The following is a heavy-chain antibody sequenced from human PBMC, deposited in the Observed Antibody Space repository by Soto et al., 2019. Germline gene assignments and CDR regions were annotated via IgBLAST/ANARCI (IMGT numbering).Heavy chain of an antibody. CDR1: GFTFSSYG. CDR2: ISYDGSNK. J-gene: IGHJ6*02. CDR3: AKDLSGQTPNYDILTGYYLRGYGMDV. V-gene: IGHV3-30*18. Sequence: EGSLRLSCAASGFTFSSYGMHWVRQAPGKGLEWVAVISYDGSNKYYADSVKGRFTISRDNSKNTLYLQMNSLRAEDTAVYYCAKDLSGQTPNYDILTGYYLRGYGMDVWGQGSTVPVSS. D-gene: IGHD3-9*01.